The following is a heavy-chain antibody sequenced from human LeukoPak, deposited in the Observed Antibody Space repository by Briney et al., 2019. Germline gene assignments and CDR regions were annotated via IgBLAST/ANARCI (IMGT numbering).Heavy chain of an antibody. J-gene: IGHJ4*02. Sequence: VASVKVSCKASGGTFSSYAISWVRQAPGQGLEWMGGIIPIFGTANYAQKFQGRVTITTDESTSRAYMELSSLRSEDTAVYYCARGDVVVTAILDYWGQGTLVTVSS. V-gene: IGHV1-69*05. CDR3: ARGDVVVTAILDY. CDR2: IIPIFGTA. CDR1: GGTFSSYA. D-gene: IGHD2-21*02.